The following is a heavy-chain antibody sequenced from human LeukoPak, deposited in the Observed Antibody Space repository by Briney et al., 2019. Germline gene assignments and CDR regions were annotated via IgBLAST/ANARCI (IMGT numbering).Heavy chain of an antibody. CDR3: ARERFYDYGPFDY. CDR1: GDSISSYY. J-gene: IGHJ4*02. D-gene: IGHD4-17*01. Sequence: SETLSLTCTVSGDSISSYYWSWIRQPAGKGLEWIGRIYNRGSTNYNPPLKSRVAMSVDTSKNQFSLRLSSVTAADTAVYYCARERFYDYGPFDYWGQGTLVTVSS. V-gene: IGHV4-4*07. CDR2: IYNRGST.